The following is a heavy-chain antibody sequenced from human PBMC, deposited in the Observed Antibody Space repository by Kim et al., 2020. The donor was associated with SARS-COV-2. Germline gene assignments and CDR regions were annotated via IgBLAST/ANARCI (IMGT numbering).Heavy chain of an antibody. J-gene: IGHJ4*02. Sequence: GGFLRLSCAASGFTFSTFWMSWVRQAPGKGLEWVANINQHGSETKYVDSVKGRFTIFRDNGKDSVYLQMNNLRAEDRAVYYCARDAWAQGWTDGFDYWGQGTLVTVSS. D-gene: IGHD1-26*01. CDR2: INQHGSET. CDR3: ARDAWAQGWTDGFDY. V-gene: IGHV3-7*01. CDR1: GFTFSTFW.